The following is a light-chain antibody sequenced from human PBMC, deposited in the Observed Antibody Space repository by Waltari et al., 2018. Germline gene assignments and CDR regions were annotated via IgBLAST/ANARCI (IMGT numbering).Light chain of an antibody. CDR3: QHYVRLPVT. CDR1: QSVSRT. J-gene: IGKJ1*01. V-gene: IGKV3-20*01. CDR2: GSS. Sequence: EIVLTQSPGTMSLSPGERAPLSCRASQSVSRTLAWYQQKAGQAPRLLSYGSSNRATGIPDRFSGSGSGTDFSLTSSRLEPEDFAVYYCQHYVRLPVTFGQGTKVEIK.